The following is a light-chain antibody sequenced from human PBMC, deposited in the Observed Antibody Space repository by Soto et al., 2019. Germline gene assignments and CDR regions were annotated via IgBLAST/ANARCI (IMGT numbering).Light chain of an antibody. J-gene: IGLJ1*01. CDR1: SSNIGAGYD. CDR3: SSFAGTNSFV. V-gene: IGLV1-40*01. Sequence: QSVLTQPPSVSGAPGQRVTISCTGTSSNIGAGYDVHWYQQFPGTAPKLLIYGNRNRPSGVPDRFSGSKSGTSASLAITGLQAEDEATYYCSSFAGTNSFVFGTGTKLTVL. CDR2: GNR.